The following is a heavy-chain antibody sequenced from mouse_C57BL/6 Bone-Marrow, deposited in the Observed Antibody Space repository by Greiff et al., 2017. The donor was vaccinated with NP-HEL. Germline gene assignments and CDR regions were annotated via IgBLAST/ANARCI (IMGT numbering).Heavy chain of an antibody. CDR3: AKSYGSSSTLWYFDV. V-gene: IGHV1-72*01. Sequence: QVQLKQPGAELVKPGASVKLSCKASGYTFTSYWMHWVKQRPGRGLEWIGRIDPNSGGTKYNEKFKSKATLTVDKPSSTAYMQLSSLTSEDSAVYYCAKSYGSSSTLWYFDVWGTGTTVTVSS. J-gene: IGHJ1*03. CDR1: GYTFTSYW. CDR2: IDPNSGGT. D-gene: IGHD1-1*01.